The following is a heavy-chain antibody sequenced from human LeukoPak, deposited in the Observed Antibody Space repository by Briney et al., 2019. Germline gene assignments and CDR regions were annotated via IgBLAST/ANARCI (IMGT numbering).Heavy chain of an antibody. V-gene: IGHV3-7*04. CDR2: IKEDGSEQ. CDR1: GFTITTYW. CDR3: ARGVVAVLYY. Sequence: PWGSLRLSCAASGFTITTYWMTWVRQAPGKGLEWVAKIKEDGSEQSYVDSVKGRFTISRDNARNSLHLQMNSLRAEDTAVYYCARGVVAVLYYWGQGTLVTVSS. J-gene: IGHJ4*02. D-gene: IGHD3-22*01.